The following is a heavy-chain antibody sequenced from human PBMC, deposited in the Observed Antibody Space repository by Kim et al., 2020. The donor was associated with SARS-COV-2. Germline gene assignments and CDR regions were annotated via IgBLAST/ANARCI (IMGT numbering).Heavy chain of an antibody. Sequence: GSVKSRITINPDTSKNQFSLQLNSVTPEDTAVYYCARAVFGYSSSSGFDYWGQGTLVTVSS. CDR3: ARAVFGYSSSSGFDY. J-gene: IGHJ4*02. V-gene: IGHV6-1*01. D-gene: IGHD6-6*01.